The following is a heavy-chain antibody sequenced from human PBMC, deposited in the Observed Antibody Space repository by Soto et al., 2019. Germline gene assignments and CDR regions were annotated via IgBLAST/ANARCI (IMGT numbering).Heavy chain of an antibody. Sequence: QLLESGGGLVQPGGSLRLSCAASGFTFSDYAMSWVRQAPGKGLEWVSSISSGGGSPYYADSVKGRFTISRNNSKNTLFLQMNNLRAEDTAMYYCAKGDGRIVPRHFDDWGQGTLVAVSS. J-gene: IGHJ4*02. CDR1: GFTFSDYA. CDR3: AKGDGRIVPRHFDD. V-gene: IGHV3-23*01. D-gene: IGHD1-26*01. CDR2: ISSGGGSP.